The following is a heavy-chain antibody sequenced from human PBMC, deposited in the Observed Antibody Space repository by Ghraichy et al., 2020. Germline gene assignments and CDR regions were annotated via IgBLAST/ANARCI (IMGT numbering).Heavy chain of an antibody. D-gene: IGHD6-19*01. V-gene: IGHV3-23*01. Sequence: GSLRLSCAASGLTFTNYAMNWVRQAPGKGLEWVSSITGSGGSTYYAASVKGRFTISRDNSKNTLYLQMNSLRAEDTAIYYCAKDIAVAGETFYSYGLDVWGQGTTVPVSS. J-gene: IGHJ6*02. CDR2: ITGSGGST. CDR1: GLTFTNYA. CDR3: AKDIAVAGETFYSYGLDV.